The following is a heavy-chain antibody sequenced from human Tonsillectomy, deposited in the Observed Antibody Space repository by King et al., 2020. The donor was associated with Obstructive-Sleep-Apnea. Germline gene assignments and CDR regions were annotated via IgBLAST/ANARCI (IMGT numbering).Heavy chain of an antibody. CDR2: ISWHSGSI. CDR3: AKGMVGVTWAAIYY. Sequence: VQLVESGGGLVQPGRSLRLSCAASGFTFDDYAMHWVRQAPGKGLEWVSRISWHSGSIGYADSVKGRFTISRDNAKNSLYLPMNSLRAEDTALYYCAKGMVGVTWAAIYYWGQGTLVTVSS. CDR1: GFTFDDYA. V-gene: IGHV3-9*01. D-gene: IGHD1-26*01. J-gene: IGHJ4*02.